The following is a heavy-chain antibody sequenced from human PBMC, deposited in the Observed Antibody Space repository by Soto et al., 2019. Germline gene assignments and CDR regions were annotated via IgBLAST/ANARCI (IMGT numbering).Heavy chain of an antibody. J-gene: IGHJ5*02. CDR2: ISWNSGSI. D-gene: IGHD4-4*01. Sequence: GGSLRLSCAASGFTFDDYAMHWVRQAPGKGLEWVSGISWNSGSIGYADSVKGRFTISRDNAKNSLYLQMNSLRAEDTALYYCLTTNGPFDPWGQGTLVTVSS. V-gene: IGHV3-9*01. CDR3: LTTNGPFDP. CDR1: GFTFDDYA.